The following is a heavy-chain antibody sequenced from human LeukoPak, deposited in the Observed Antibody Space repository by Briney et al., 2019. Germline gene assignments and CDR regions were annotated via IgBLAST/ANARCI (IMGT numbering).Heavy chain of an antibody. CDR2: INPNSGGT. Sequence: VSVKVSCKASGYTFTGYYMHWVRQAPGQGLEWMGWINPNSGGTNYAQKFQGRVTMTRDTSISTAYMELSRLRSDDTAVYYCARSKGNYDSSGYYYPTPDYWGQGTLVTVSS. D-gene: IGHD3-22*01. CDR1: GYTFTGYY. J-gene: IGHJ4*02. V-gene: IGHV1-2*02. CDR3: ARSKGNYDSSGYYYPTPDY.